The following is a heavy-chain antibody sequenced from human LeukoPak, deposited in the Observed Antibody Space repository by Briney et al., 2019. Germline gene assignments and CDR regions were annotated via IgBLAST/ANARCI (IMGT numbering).Heavy chain of an antibody. J-gene: IGHJ6*03. CDR2: ISGSSKST. D-gene: IGHD5-12*01. V-gene: IGHV3-23*01. CDR1: GFTFSTYA. Sequence: GGSLRLSCAASGFTFSTYAMSWVRQAPGKGLEWVSVISGSSKSTYYADSVKGRFTISRDNSRNTLYLQMNSLRAEDTAVYYCASTYKDSGYDLSYYYYYYMDVWGKGTTVSVSS. CDR3: ASTYKDSGYDLSYYYYYYMDV.